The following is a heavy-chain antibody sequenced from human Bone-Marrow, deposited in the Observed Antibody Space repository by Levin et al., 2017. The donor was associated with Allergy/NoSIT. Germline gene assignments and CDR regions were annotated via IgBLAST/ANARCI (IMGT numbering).Heavy chain of an antibody. CDR1: GGSIGSFY. J-gene: IGHJ5*01. D-gene: IGHD3-3*01. V-gene: IGHV4-59*01. CDR2: IYYSGGT. Sequence: SQTLSLTCSVSGGSIGSFYWSWIRQPPGQGLEWIGWIYYSGGTNYNPSVNSRVTFSLDTSQRQFSLRLNSVTSADTAVYYCARGNFDDFWRGHPNRFDSWGQGIPVAVSS. CDR3: ARGNFDDFWRGHPNRFDS.